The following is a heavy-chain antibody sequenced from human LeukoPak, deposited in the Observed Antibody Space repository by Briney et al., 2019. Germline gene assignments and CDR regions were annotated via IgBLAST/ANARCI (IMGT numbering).Heavy chain of an antibody. J-gene: IGHJ4*02. CDR2: IIPIFGTA. D-gene: IGHD2-15*01. CDR3: GRKAGDCGGGSCYSIDY. CDR1: GGSFSSEA. Sequence: SVKVSCKAFGGSFSSEAIGWVRQAPGQGLEWMGGIIPIFGTANYAQKFQGRVTITTDESTSTAYMEVSSLRSEDTAVYYCGRKAGDCGGGSCYSIDYWGQGTLVTVSS. V-gene: IGHV1-69*05.